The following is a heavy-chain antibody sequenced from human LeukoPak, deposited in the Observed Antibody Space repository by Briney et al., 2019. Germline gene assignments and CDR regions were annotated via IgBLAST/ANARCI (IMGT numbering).Heavy chain of an antibody. CDR1: GYTFTMYY. J-gene: IGHJ4*02. CDR3: ARAFKYYSSSYFDY. D-gene: IGHD6-6*01. V-gene: IGHV1-46*01. CDR2: INPSDGGT. Sequence: ASVKVSCKASGYTFTMYYIHWVRQAPGQGLEWMGMINPSDGGTTYAQRFQGRVTMTRDMSTTTVYMDLRSLRSEDTAVYYCARAFKYYSSSYFDYWGQGTLVTVSS.